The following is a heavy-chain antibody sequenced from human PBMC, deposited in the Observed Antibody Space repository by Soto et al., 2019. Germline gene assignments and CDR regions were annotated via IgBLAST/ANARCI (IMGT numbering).Heavy chain of an antibody. CDR1: GYTFTSYG. CDR3: ARDCSGGSCYSYGMDV. CDR2: ISAYNGNT. Sequence: QVQLVQSGAEVKKPGASVKVSCKASGYTFTSYGISWVRQAPGQGLEWMGWISAYNGNTNYAQKLQGRVTMTTDTTTSTAYMELRSLRSDDTAVYYCARDCSGGSCYSYGMDVWGQGTTVTVSS. J-gene: IGHJ6*02. V-gene: IGHV1-18*01. D-gene: IGHD2-15*01.